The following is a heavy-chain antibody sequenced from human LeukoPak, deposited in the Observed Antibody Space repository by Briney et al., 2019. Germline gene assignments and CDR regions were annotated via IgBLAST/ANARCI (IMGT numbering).Heavy chain of an antibody. CDR2: IIPIFGTA. CDR3: ARTRGTNLSWFDP. V-gene: IGHV1-69*13. Sequence: WASVKVSCKASGGTFSSYAISWVRQAPGQGLEWMGGIIPIFGTANYAQKFQGRVTITADESTSTAYMELSSLRSEDTAVYYCARTRGTNLSWFDPWGQGTLVTVSS. D-gene: IGHD3-10*01. CDR1: GGTFSSYA. J-gene: IGHJ5*02.